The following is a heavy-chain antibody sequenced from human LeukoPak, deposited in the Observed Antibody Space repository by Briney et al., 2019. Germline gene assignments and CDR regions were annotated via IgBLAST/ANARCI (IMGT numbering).Heavy chain of an antibody. V-gene: IGHV1-69*13. CDR2: IIPIFGTA. CDR3: ARDTSSGYYYSWFDP. CDR1: GGTFSSYA. Sequence: ASVKVSCKASGGTFSSYAISWVRQAPGQGLEWMGGIIPIFGTANYAQKFRGRVTITADESTSTAYMELSSLRSEDTAVYYCARDTSSGYYYSWFDPWGQGTLVTVSS. D-gene: IGHD3-22*01. J-gene: IGHJ5*02.